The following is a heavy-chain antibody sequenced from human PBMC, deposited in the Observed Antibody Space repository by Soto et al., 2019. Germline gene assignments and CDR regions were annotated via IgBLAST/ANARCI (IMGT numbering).Heavy chain of an antibody. V-gene: IGHV1-18*01. CDR3: ARGRGMMELVSLDY. J-gene: IGHJ4*02. CDR1: GYSFTSYG. Sequence: SVKVSCEASGYSFTSYGISWVRQAPGQGLEWMGWISAYNGNTNYAQKLQGRVTMTTDTSTSTAYMELRSLRSDDTAVYYCARGRGMMELVSLDYWGQGTLVTVSS. D-gene: IGHD6-13*01. CDR2: ISAYNGNT.